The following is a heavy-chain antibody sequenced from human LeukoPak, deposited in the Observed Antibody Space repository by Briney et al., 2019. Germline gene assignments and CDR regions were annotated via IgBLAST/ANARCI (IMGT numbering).Heavy chain of an antibody. Sequence: SETLSLTCTVSGGSISSYYWSWIRQPPGKGLEWIGYIYYSGSTNYNPSLKSRVTISVDTSKNQFSLKLSSVTAADTAVYYCARVYTIFGVVHYYMDVWGKGTTVTVSS. J-gene: IGHJ6*03. D-gene: IGHD3-3*01. CDR3: ARVYTIFGVVHYYMDV. CDR2: IYYSGST. CDR1: GGSISSYY. V-gene: IGHV4-59*12.